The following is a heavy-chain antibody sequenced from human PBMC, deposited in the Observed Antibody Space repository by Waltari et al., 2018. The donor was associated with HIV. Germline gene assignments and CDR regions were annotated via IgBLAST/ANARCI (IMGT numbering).Heavy chain of an antibody. Sequence: QVPLQQWGAGLLKPSETLSLTCAVYGGSFSGYYWTWIRQPPGKGLQWIAEIYHSGAANYNPSLKSRVTISVDTSKNQFSLKLRSVTAADTAVYYCARLRWDASFYYGLDVWGQGTTVTVSS. CDR1: GGSFSGYY. V-gene: IGHV4-34*02. D-gene: IGHD4-17*01. J-gene: IGHJ6*02. CDR2: IYHSGAA. CDR3: ARLRWDASFYYGLDV.